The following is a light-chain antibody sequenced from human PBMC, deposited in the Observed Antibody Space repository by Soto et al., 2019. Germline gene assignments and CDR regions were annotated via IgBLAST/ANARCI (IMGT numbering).Light chain of an antibody. V-gene: IGLV2-8*01. CDR1: SSDVGGYNF. CDR3: KSYAGSNTYV. J-gene: IGLJ1*01. Sequence: QSVLTQPASVSGSPGQSITISCTGTSSDVGGYNFVSWYQHHPGKAPRLIIYEVVQRPSGVPDRFSGSKSGNTASLTVSGLQAANEADYFCKSYAGSNTYVFGSGTKGTVL. CDR2: EVV.